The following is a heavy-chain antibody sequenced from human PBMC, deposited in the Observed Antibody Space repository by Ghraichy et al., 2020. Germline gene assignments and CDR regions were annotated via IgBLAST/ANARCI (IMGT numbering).Heavy chain of an antibody. D-gene: IGHD1-26*01. CDR2: ISGSGGST. CDR3: FLPGGSYQGDDAFDI. Sequence: GGSLRLSCAASGFTFSSYAMSWVRQAPGKGLEWVSAISGSGGSTYYADSVKGRFTISRDNSKNTLYLQMNSLRAEDTAVYYCFLPGGSYQGDDAFDIWGQGTMVTVSS. V-gene: IGHV3-23*01. CDR1: GFTFSSYA. J-gene: IGHJ3*02.